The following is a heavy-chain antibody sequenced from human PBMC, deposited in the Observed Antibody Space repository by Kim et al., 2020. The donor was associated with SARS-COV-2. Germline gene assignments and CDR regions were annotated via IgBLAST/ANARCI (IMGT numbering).Heavy chain of an antibody. D-gene: IGHD6-19*01. CDR2: ISGSGGST. V-gene: IGHV3-23*01. J-gene: IGHJ4*02. Sequence: GGSLRLSCAASGFTFSSYAMSWVRQAPGKGLEWVSAISGSGGSTYYADSVKGRFTISRDNSKNTLYLQMNSLRAEDTAVYYCASMGGLIGFGYSSVGGGYWGQGTLVTVSS. CDR3: ASMGGLIGFGYSSVGGGY. CDR1: GFTFSSYA.